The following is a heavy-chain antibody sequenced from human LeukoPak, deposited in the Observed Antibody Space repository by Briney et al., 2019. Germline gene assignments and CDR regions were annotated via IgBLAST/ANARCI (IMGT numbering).Heavy chain of an antibody. Sequence: PGGSLRLSCAASGFTFSSYWMSWVRQAPGKGLEWVANIKQDGSEKYYVDSVKGRFTISRDNAKKSLYLLMNSLRAEDTAVYYCARGDPDISFGVVGDAFDIWGQGTMVTVSS. D-gene: IGHD3-3*01. V-gene: IGHV3-7*01. CDR1: GFTFSSYW. CDR3: ARGDPDISFGVVGDAFDI. CDR2: IKQDGSEK. J-gene: IGHJ3*02.